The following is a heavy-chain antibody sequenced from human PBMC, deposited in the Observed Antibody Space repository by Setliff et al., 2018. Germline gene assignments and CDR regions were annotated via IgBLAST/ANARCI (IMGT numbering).Heavy chain of an antibody. CDR3: ARDNTIVGATDY. J-gene: IGHJ4*02. V-gene: IGHV4-61*02. D-gene: IGHD1-26*01. CDR1: GGSITSGSYY. CDR2: LHTSGTT. Sequence: PSATLSLTCAVSGGSITSGSYYWSWIRQPAGEGLEWIGRLHTSGTTDYKPSLKGRVTISADTSTNHFSLKLTSVTAADTAVYYCARDNTIVGATDYWGQGALVTVSS.